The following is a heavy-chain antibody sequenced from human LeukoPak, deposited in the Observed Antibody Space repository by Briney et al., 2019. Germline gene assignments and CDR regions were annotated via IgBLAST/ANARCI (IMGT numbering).Heavy chain of an antibody. Sequence: GSLRLSCAASGFTFSTYAMTRVRQAPGKGLEWVSTISGSGAGTYYADSVKGRFTISRDNSKNTLYLQMNSLRAKDTAVYYCAKVITIKGYIDYWGQGTLVTVSS. CDR2: ISGSGAGT. J-gene: IGHJ4*02. CDR1: GFTFSTYA. CDR3: AKVITIKGYIDY. V-gene: IGHV3-23*01. D-gene: IGHD2-21*01.